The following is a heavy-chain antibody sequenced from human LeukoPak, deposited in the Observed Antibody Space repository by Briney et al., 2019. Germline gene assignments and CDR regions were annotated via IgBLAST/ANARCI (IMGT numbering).Heavy chain of an antibody. J-gene: IGHJ5*01. CDR3: AKSTLGYSSGWFDY. CDR1: GFTFSSYS. D-gene: IGHD6-19*01. Sequence: GGSLRLSCAASGFTFSSYSMNWVRQAPGKGLTWLAIISYDGSYKYHADSVKGRFTISRDNSKSTLFLQMNSLRAEDTAVYYCAKSTLGYSSGWFDYWGQGSLVTVSS. V-gene: IGHV3-30*18. CDR2: ISYDGSYK.